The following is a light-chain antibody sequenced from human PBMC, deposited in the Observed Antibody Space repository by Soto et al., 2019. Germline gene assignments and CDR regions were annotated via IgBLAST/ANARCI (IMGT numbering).Light chain of an antibody. V-gene: IGLV2-8*01. J-gene: IGLJ1*01. CDR3: CSYAGSNTYV. Sequence: QSVQTQPPSASGSPGQSVTISCSGSSSDVGGYNYVSWYQQHPGKAPKLMIYGVSERPSGVPDRFSGSKSGNTASLTVSGLQAEDEADYYCCSYAGSNTYVFGTGTKVTVL. CDR1: SSDVGGYNY. CDR2: GVS.